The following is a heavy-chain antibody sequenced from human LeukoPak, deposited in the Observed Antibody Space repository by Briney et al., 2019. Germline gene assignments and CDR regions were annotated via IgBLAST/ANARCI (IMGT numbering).Heavy chain of an antibody. D-gene: IGHD5-18*01. CDR2: IYYSGST. J-gene: IGHJ4*02. Sequence: SETLSLTCTVSGGSISSYYWSWIRQPPGKGLEWIGYIYYSGSTNYNPSLKSRVTISVDTSKNQFSLKLSSVTAADTAVYYCARGVRRGYSYGYDYWGQGTLVTVSS. CDR1: GGSISSYY. V-gene: IGHV4-59*01. CDR3: ARGVRRGYSYGYDY.